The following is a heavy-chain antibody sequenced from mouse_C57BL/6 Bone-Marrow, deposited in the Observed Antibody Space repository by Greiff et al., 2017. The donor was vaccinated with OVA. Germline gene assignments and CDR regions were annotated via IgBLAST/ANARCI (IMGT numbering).Heavy chain of an antibody. J-gene: IGHJ1*03. CDR3: ARGWFYWYFDV. V-gene: IGHV1-59*01. CDR2: IDPSDSYT. Sequence: VQLQQSGAELVRPGTSVKLSCKASGYTFTSYWMHWVKQRPGQGLEWIGVIDPSDSYTNYNQKFKGKATLTVDTSSSTAYMQLSSLTSEDSAVYYCARGWFYWYFDVWGTGTTVTVSS. D-gene: IGHD3-3*01. CDR1: GYTFTSYW.